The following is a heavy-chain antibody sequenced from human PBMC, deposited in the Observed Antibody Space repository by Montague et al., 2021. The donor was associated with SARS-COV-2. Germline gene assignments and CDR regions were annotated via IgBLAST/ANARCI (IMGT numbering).Heavy chain of an antibody. CDR1: GGSISSYY. D-gene: IGHD3-22*01. CDR3: ARGALFYDSSGYYSDAFDN. J-gene: IGHJ3*02. Sequence: SETLSLTCIVSGGSISSYYWNWIRQSAGKGLEWIGRIYTSGSTNYDPSLKSRLTMSVDTSRNQFSLKLSSVTAADTAVYYCARGALFYDSSGYYSDAFDNWGQGTMVTVSS. CDR2: IYTSGST. V-gene: IGHV4-4*07.